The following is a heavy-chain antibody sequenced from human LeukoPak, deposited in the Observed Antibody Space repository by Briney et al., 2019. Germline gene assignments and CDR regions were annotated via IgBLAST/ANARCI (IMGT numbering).Heavy chain of an antibody. J-gene: IGHJ5*02. CDR2: MNPNSGNT. Sequence: GASVKVSSKPSVYTFTSYDINWVRQATGQGLEWMGWMNPNSGNTGYAQKLQGRVTMTRNTSISTAYMELSSLRSEDTAAYYCARGGPPPSEDWFDPWRQGTLVTVSS. CDR3: ARGGPPPSEDWFDP. V-gene: IGHV1-8*01. CDR1: VYTFTSYD.